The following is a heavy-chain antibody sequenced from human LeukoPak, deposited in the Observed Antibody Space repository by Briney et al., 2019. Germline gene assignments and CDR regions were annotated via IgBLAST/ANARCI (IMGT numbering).Heavy chain of an antibody. J-gene: IGHJ4*02. D-gene: IGHD3-9*01. Sequence: SGPTLVNPTPTLTLTCTFSGFSLSTRGVGVGWIRQPPGKALEWLSLIYWNDDKRYSPSLKSRLTITKDTSKNQVVLTMTNMDPVDTATYYCAHYGDYDILTGYYVPFDYWGQGTLVTVSS. CDR3: AHYGDYDILTGYYVPFDY. CDR2: IYWNDDK. V-gene: IGHV2-5*01. CDR1: GFSLSTRGVG.